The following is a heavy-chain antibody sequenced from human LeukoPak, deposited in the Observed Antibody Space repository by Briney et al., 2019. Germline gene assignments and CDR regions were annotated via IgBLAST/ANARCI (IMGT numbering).Heavy chain of an antibody. CDR3: ARETYYYDSSGYYLDAFDI. CDR1: GYTFTSYG. V-gene: IGHV1-46*01. Sequence: ASVKVSCTASGYTFTSYGISWVRQAPGQGLEWMGIINPSGGSTSYAQKFQGRVTMTRDTSTSTVYMELSSLRSEDTAVYYCARETYYYDSSGYYLDAFDIWGQGTMVTVSS. J-gene: IGHJ3*02. CDR2: INPSGGST. D-gene: IGHD3-22*01.